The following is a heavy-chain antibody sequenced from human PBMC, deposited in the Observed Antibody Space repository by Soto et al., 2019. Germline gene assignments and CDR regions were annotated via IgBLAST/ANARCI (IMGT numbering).Heavy chain of an antibody. CDR1: GYTFTSYG. V-gene: IGHV3-33*01. Sequence: SCKASGYTFTSYGMHWVRQAPGKGLEWVAVIWYDGSNKYYADSVKGRFTISRDNSKNTLYLQMNSLRAEDTAVYYCARDPYYYGMDVWGQGTTVTVSS. CDR3: ARDPYYYGMDV. J-gene: IGHJ6*02. CDR2: IWYDGSNK.